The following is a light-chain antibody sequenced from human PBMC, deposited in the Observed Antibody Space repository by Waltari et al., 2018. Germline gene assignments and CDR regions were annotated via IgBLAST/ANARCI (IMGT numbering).Light chain of an antibody. J-gene: IGLJ1*01. CDR1: SSDVGPYNL. V-gene: IGLV2-23*02. CDR2: EVT. Sequence: QSALTQPASVSGSPGQSITISCSGSSSDVGPYNLVSWYQQHPGKVPKLMIYEVTERPSGISNRCSASKSGNTASLTISGLQAENEADYYCCSYAGSNTYVFGTGTKVIVL. CDR3: CSYAGSNTYV.